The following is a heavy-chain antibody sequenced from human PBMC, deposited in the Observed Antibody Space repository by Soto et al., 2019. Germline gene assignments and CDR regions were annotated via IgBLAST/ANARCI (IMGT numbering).Heavy chain of an antibody. Sequence: QVQLVQSGAEVKKPGSSVRVSCKASGGTFSSYAISWVRQAPGQGLEWMGEIIPIFGTENYAQKFQGRVTITADESTRLAYMELSSLRPDDTALYYCAIDRLAGIKYYYGMDAWGQATTVTVSS. J-gene: IGHJ6*02. CDR1: GGTFSSYA. CDR3: AIDRLAGIKYYYGMDA. CDR2: IIPIFGTE. D-gene: IGHD6-13*01. V-gene: IGHV1-69*01.